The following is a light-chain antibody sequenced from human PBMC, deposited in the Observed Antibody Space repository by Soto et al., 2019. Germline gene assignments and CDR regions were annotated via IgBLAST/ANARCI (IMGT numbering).Light chain of an antibody. CDR2: EVS. J-gene: IGLJ2*01. CDR1: SSDVGGYNH. V-gene: IGLV2-14*01. Sequence: QSVLTQPASVSGSPGQSITISCTGTSSDVGGYNHVSWYQQHPGKAPKLMIYEVSNRPSGVSSRFSGSKSGNTASLTISDLQAEDEADYYCNSYTSSSTLVFGGGTKLTVL. CDR3: NSYTSSSTLV.